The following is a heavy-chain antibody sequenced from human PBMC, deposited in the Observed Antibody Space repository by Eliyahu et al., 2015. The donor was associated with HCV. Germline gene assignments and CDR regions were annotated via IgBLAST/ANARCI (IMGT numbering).Heavy chain of an antibody. J-gene: IGHJ3*01. Sequence: EVLLVESGGSLVQPGGSLRLSCAASGFTFTNHYMNWVRQAPGKGLEWVANIKGDASETFYAGSVKGRFTISRDNDNDFVYLQIDSLRAEDTSMYYCARENMIEVGGFDFWGQGTMVTVSS. CDR2: IKGDASET. CDR1: GFTFTNHY. CDR3: ARENMIEVGGFDF. V-gene: IGHV3-7*03. D-gene: IGHD3-22*01.